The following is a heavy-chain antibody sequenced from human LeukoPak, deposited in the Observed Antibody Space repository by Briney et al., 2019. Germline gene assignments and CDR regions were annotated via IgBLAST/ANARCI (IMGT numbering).Heavy chain of an antibody. V-gene: IGHV4-39*01. J-gene: IGHJ4*02. D-gene: IGHD2-15*01. CDR3: ARHEAASSYFDH. CDR1: GGSISSSSYY. Sequence: SETLSLTCTVSGGSISSSSYYWGWIRQPPGKGLEWIGSIYYSGSTYYNPSLKSRVTISVDTSKNQFSLKLSSVTAADTAVYCCARHEAASSYFDHWGQGTLVTVSS. CDR2: IYYSGST.